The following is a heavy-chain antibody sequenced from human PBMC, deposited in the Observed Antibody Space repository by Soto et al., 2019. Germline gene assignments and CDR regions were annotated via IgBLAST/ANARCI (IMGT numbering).Heavy chain of an antibody. CDR2: ISAYNGDT. J-gene: IGHJ4*02. CDR1: GYTFTKYG. CDR3: ARDVIYFASGSDF. D-gene: IGHD3-10*01. Sequence: QVQLVQSGAEVKKPGASVKVSCKASGYTFTKYGISWVRQAPGQGLEWMGWISAYNGDTNYAKKLQGSVRMTAAQSTNTAYMDPRTLRSDETAVYSCARDVIYFASGSDFWGQGTLVTVSS. V-gene: IGHV1-18*04.